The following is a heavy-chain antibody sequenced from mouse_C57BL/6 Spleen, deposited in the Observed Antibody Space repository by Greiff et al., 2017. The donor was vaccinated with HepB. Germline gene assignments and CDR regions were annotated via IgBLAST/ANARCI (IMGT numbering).Heavy chain of an antibody. CDR1: GFTFSSYG. D-gene: IGHD1-1*01. V-gene: IGHV5-6*01. J-gene: IGHJ2*01. Sequence: EVMLVESGGDLVKPGGSLKLSCAASGFTFSSYGMSWVRQTPDKRLEWVATISSGGSYTYYPDSVKGRFTISRDNAKNTLYLQMSSLKSEDTAMYYCARHLITTVGFDYWGQGTTLTVSS. CDR2: ISSGGSYT. CDR3: ARHLITTVGFDY.